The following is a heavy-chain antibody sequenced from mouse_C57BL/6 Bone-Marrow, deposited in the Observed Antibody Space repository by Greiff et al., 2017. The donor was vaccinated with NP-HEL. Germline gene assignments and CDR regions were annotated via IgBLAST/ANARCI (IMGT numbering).Heavy chain of an antibody. CDR1: GYTFTSYW. CDR2: IDPSDSET. D-gene: IGHD2-10*02. V-gene: IGHV1-52*01. CDR3: ARTGYGNYEAWFAY. J-gene: IGHJ3*01. Sequence: VQLQQPGAELVRPGSSVKLSCKASGYTFTSYWMHWVKQRPIQGLEWIGNIDPSDSETHYNQKFKDKATLTVDKSSSTAYMQLSSLTSEDSAVYYCARTGYGNYEAWFAYWGLGTLVTVSA.